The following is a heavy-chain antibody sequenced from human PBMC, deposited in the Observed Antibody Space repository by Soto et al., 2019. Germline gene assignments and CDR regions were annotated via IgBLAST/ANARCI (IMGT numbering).Heavy chain of an antibody. CDR1: GYSFSTHG. J-gene: IGHJ5*02. CDR2: TSAYSGST. CDR3: ARANYRSWFDP. Sequence: QVQLVQSGAEVKKPGASVRVSCKASGYSFSTHGVSWVRQAPGQGLEWMGWTSAYSGSTHYSQKLEGRVTMTTETSTSTADMELRSLRSDDTAVYYCARANYRSWFDPWGQGTLVTVSS. V-gene: IGHV1-18*01. D-gene: IGHD3-16*02.